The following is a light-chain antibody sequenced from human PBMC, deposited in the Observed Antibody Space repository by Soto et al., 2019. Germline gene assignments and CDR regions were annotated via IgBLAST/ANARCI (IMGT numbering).Light chain of an antibody. CDR2: DAA. Sequence: IQMTQSPSSLSASVGDRITITCQASQDIKNYVIWYQHKPGKAPKLLIYDAASLGTVGSSRFSGSGSGTHFTLAISSLQPEDIATYYCQQFDSVPCTFGQGTKLEIK. V-gene: IGKV1-33*01. J-gene: IGKJ2*02. CDR3: QQFDSVPCT. CDR1: QDIKNY.